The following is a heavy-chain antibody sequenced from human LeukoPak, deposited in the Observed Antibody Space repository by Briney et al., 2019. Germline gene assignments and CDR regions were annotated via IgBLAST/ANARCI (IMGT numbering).Heavy chain of an antibody. Sequence: SETLSLTCAVSGYSLGKNYYWGWIRQSPGKGLEWIGRNYDRASTSYNPSLMNRVTMSVDTSKNQFSLQLTSVTAADTAVYSCARYDSRGSASTRFDYWGPGILVTVSS. CDR2: NYDRAST. CDR1: GYSLGKNYY. V-gene: IGHV4-38-2*01. D-gene: IGHD3-16*01. CDR3: ARYDSRGSASTRFDY. J-gene: IGHJ4*02.